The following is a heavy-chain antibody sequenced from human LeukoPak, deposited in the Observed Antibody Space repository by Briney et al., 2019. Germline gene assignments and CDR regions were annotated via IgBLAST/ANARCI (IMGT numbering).Heavy chain of an antibody. CDR1: SGSISTSNYY. J-gene: IGHJ3*02. Sequence: SETLSLTCTVSSGSISTSNYYWGWVRQPPGKALEWIGNIFYSGSTYYSPSLKSRVTISLDTSRNQFSLKLSSVTAADTAVYYCARGRRWLVYRYAFDIWGQGTMVTVSS. CDR2: IFYSGST. D-gene: IGHD6-19*01. CDR3: ARGRRWLVYRYAFDI. V-gene: IGHV4-39*07.